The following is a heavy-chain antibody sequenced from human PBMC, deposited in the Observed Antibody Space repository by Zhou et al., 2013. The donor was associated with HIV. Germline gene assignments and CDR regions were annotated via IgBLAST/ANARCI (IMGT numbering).Heavy chain of an antibody. V-gene: IGHV1-69*05. CDR1: GYTFRSSG. D-gene: IGHD7-27*01. Sequence: QVQLVQSGPVVKASGASVNVSCKASGYTFRSSGLNWVRQAPGQGLEWMGWIIPIFGTANYAQKFQGRVTITTDESTSTAYMELSSLRSEDTAVYYCTREPSGDFWYFDVWGRGTKVIVSS. J-gene: IGHJ2*01. CDR2: IIPIFGTA. CDR3: TREPSGDFWYFDV.